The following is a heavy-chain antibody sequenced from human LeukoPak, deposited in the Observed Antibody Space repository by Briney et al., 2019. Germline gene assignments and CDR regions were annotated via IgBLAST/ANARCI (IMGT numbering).Heavy chain of an antibody. J-gene: IGHJ4*02. CDR1: GFSFTEYP. D-gene: IGHD3-9*01. CDR2: IRTTAEGAKYA. CDR3: ATDQRYAFDY. V-gene: IGHV3-48*02. Sequence: GGSLRLSCATSGFSFTEYPMNWVRQAPGKGLEWISNIRTTAEGAKYAYYADSVKGRVTISRDDGKNTLYLHMNSLRDDDTAVYYCATDQRYAFDYWGQGILVTVSS.